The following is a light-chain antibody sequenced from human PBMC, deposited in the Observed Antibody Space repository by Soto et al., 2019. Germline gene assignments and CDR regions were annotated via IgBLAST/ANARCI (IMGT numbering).Light chain of an antibody. Sequence: DIQMTQSPSSLSASVGDRVTITCRARQDMSAYLVWYQQKPGKVPKLLIYTASTLQSGVPSRFSGSGSGTDLDLAISSLQPEDVATYSCQKYNSAPFTFGPGTKVDIK. CDR3: QKYNSAPFT. CDR2: TAS. V-gene: IGKV1-27*01. J-gene: IGKJ3*01. CDR1: QDMSAY.